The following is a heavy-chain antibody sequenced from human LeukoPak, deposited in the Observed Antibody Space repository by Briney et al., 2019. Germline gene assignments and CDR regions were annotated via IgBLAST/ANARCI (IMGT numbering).Heavy chain of an antibody. Sequence: ASVKVSCKASGGTFSSYAISWVRQAPGQGLEWMGRIIPIFGTANYAQKFQGRVTITTDESTSTAYMELSSLRSEDTAVYYCASHSSSWYNAFDIWGQGTIVTVSS. CDR1: GGTFSSYA. V-gene: IGHV1-69*05. CDR3: ASHSSSWYNAFDI. J-gene: IGHJ3*02. CDR2: IIPIFGTA. D-gene: IGHD6-13*01.